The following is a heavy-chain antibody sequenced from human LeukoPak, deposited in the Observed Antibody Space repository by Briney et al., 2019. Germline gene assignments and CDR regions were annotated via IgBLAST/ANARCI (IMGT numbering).Heavy chain of an antibody. V-gene: IGHV1-18*01. D-gene: IGHD4-23*01. CDR2: ISTYNGNT. Sequence: ASVKVSCKASDYTFTNYDIRWVRQAPGQGLEWMGWISTYNGNTNYAQKFQDRVTMTTDTSTSTAYMELRSLRSDDTAVYYCAREVTHHIYYGMDVWGQGTTVSVSS. CDR1: DYTFTNYD. J-gene: IGHJ6*02. CDR3: AREVTHHIYYGMDV.